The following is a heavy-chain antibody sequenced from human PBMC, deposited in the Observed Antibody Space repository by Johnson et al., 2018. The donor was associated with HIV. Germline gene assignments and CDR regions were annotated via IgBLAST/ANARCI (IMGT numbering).Heavy chain of an antibody. J-gene: IGHJ3*02. CDR2: INEDGTGK. D-gene: IGHD3-9*01. CDR1: GFSFSTSC. V-gene: IGHV3-7*05. Sequence: VQLVESGGGLVQPGGSLRLSCAASGFSFSTSCMTWVRQAPGKGLEWVATINEDGTGKNHVDSVKGRFSISRDNTKNSLYLQMDSLRVDDTAVYYCARDPDWSAFDIWGQGTMVTVSS. CDR3: ARDPDWSAFDI.